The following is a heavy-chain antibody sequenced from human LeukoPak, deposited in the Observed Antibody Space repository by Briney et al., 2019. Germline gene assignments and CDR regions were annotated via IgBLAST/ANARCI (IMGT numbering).Heavy chain of an antibody. CDR3: ASNYYGSGSYYDDY. D-gene: IGHD3-10*01. CDR1: GFTVSSNY. V-gene: IGHV3-53*01. CDR2: IYSGGST. J-gene: IGHJ4*02. Sequence: GGSLRLSCAASGFTVSSNYMSWVRQAPGKGLEWVSVIYSGGSTYYADSVKGRFTISRDNSKNTLYLQMNSLRAEDTAVYYCASNYYGSGSYYDDYWGQGTLVTVS.